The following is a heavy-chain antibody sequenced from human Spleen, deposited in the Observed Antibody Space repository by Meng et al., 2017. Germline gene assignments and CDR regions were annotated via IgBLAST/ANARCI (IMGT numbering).Heavy chain of an antibody. CDR3: ARDMAVAGTSGAFDI. Sequence: ASVKVSCKASGYTFTSYDINWVRQATGQGLEWMGWMNPNSGNTGYAQKFQGRVTITADESTSTAYMELSSLRSEDTAVYYCARDMAVAGTSGAFDIWGQGTMVTVSS. CDR1: GYTFTSYD. D-gene: IGHD6-19*01. V-gene: IGHV1-8*03. CDR2: MNPNSGNT. J-gene: IGHJ3*02.